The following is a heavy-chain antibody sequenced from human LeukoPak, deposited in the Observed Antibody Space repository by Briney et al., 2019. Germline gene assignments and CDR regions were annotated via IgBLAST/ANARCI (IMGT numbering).Heavy chain of an antibody. V-gene: IGHV4-34*01. CDR1: GGSFSGYY. Sequence: SETLSLTCAVYGGSFSGYYWSWIRQPPGKGLEWIGEINHSGSTNYNPSLKSRVTISVDTSKNQFSLKLSSVTAADTAVYYCARRRRFLEWFPSSDAFDTWGQGTMVTVSS. CDR3: ARRRRFLEWFPSSDAFDT. J-gene: IGHJ3*02. CDR2: INHSGST. D-gene: IGHD3-3*01.